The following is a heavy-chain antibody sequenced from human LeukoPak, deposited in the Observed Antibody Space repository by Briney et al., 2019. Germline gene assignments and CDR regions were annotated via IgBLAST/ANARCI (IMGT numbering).Heavy chain of an antibody. V-gene: IGHV1-2*02. CDR3: ARVRGHYYDSSGYFAFDI. CDR1: GYTFTGYY. CDR2: INPNSGGT. Sequence: ASVKVSCKASGYTFTGYYMHWVRQAPGQGLEWMGWINPNSGGTNYAQKFQGRVTMTRDTSISTAYMELSRLRSDDTAVYYCARVRGHYYDSSGYFAFDIWGQGTMVTVSS. J-gene: IGHJ3*02. D-gene: IGHD3-22*01.